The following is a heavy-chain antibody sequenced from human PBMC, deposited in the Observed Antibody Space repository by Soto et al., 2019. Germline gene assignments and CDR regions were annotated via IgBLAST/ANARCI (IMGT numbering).Heavy chain of an antibody. CDR3: ARGRDGGAAN. V-gene: IGHV4-34*01. CDR1: GGSFSGYY. D-gene: IGHD4-17*01. Sequence: LQQWGAGLLKPSETLSLTCAVYGGSFSGYYWSWIRQPPGKGLEWIGEINPSGSTNYTPSLQSRATMSGDTPKNQFSPKLTSVTAADTAVYYCARGRDGGAANWGQGTLVTVSS. CDR2: INPSGST. J-gene: IGHJ4*02.